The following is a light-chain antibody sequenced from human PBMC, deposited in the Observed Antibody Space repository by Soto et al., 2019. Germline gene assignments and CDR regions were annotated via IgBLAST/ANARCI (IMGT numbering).Light chain of an antibody. CDR3: QQYYESPHT. J-gene: IGKJ2*01. Sequence: DIVMTQSPDSLAVSLGVRATITCKSSRSVLYPSDKRNYLAWYQQKPGQPPKLLLYWASTRESGVPARFTGSGSGTDFTLTINSRQAEDVAVYFCQQYYESPHTFGQGTKLEL. V-gene: IGKV4-1*01. CDR2: WAS. CDR1: RSVLYPSDKRNY.